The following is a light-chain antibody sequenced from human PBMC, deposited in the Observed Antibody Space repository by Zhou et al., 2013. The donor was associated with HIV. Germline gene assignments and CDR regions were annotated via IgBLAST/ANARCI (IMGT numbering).Light chain of an antibody. CDR1: HGISAY. CDR2: DAS. V-gene: IGKV3-11*01. Sequence: ELVLTQSPATLSLSPGDRATLSCRASHGISAYLAWYQQKPGQAPRLLIYDASNRATGVPARFSGSGSGTDFSLTISSLEPEDFAIYYCQQRSNWPRTFGQGTKVEIK. J-gene: IGKJ1*01. CDR3: QQRSNWPRT.